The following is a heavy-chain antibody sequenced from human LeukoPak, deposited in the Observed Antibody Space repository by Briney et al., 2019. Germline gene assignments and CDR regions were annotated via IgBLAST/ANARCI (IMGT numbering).Heavy chain of an antibody. Sequence: SETLSLTCAVSGGSISSGGYSWSWIRQPPGTGLEWIGYIYHSGSTYYNPSLKSRVTISVDRSKNQFSLKLSSVTAADTAVYYCARGAKNRNWYFDLWGRGTLVTVSS. CDR1: GGSISSGGYS. D-gene: IGHD1/OR15-1a*01. CDR3: ARGAKNRNWYFDL. CDR2: IYHSGST. J-gene: IGHJ2*01. V-gene: IGHV4-30-2*01.